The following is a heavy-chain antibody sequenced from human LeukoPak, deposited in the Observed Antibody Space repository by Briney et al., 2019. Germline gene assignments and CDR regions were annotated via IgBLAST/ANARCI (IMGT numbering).Heavy chain of an antibody. D-gene: IGHD2-2*01. CDR3: ARGIVVVPAAIYARYYYYYYMDV. V-gene: IGHV1-2*02. CDR2: INPNSGGT. J-gene: IGHJ6*03. CDR1: GYTFTGYY. Sequence: ASVKVSCKASGYTFTGYYMHWVRQAPGQGLEWMGWINPNSGGTNYAQKFQGRVTMTRDTSISTAYMELSRLRSDDTAVYYCARGIVVVPAAIYARYYYYYYMDVWGKGTTVTISS.